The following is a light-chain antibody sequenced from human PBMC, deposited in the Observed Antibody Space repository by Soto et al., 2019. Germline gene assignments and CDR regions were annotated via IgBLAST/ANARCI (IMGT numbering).Light chain of an antibody. Sequence: EIVLTQSPGTLSLSPGDRVTLSCRASQSVSMFLAWYHHKPGQAPRLLIYDASLRANSIPALFSGSGSGTDFTLTISGLEPEVIGVYYCQQRSNWPPSLTCGGGTRVEI. V-gene: IGKV3-11*01. J-gene: IGKJ4*01. CDR3: QQRSNWPPSLT. CDR1: QSVSMF. CDR2: DAS.